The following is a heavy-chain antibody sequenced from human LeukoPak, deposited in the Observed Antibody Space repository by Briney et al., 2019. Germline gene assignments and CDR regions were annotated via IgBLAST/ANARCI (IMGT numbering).Heavy chain of an antibody. CDR3: ASQANFYDSSGYFRP. J-gene: IGHJ1*01. D-gene: IGHD3-22*01. CDR2: ICYSGST. Sequence: SETLSLTCTVSGDSINSGGYYWPWLRQHPGRGLEWIVYICYSGSTYYNPSPRSRVTLSLDTSKNQFSLNLNSVTAADTAVYYCASQANFYDSSGYFRPWGQGTLVTVSS. V-gene: IGHV4-31*03. CDR1: GDSINSGGYY.